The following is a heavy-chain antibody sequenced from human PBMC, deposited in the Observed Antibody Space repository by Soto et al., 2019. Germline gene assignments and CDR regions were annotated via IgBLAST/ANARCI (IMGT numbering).Heavy chain of an antibody. D-gene: IGHD6-13*01. V-gene: IGHV4-31*03. CDR3: ARDARIAAAGIDY. Sequence: SETLSLTCTVSVGSISSGGYYWSWIRQHPGKGLEWIGYIYYSGSTYYNPSLKSRVTISVDTSKNQFSLKLSSVTAADTAVYYCARDARIAAAGIDYWGQGTLVTVSS. CDR2: IYYSGST. CDR1: VGSISSGGYY. J-gene: IGHJ4*02.